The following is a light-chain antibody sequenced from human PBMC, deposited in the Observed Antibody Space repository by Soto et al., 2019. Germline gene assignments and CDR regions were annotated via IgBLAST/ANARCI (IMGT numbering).Light chain of an antibody. CDR2: DVT. CDR3: AAWDDSLNGPV. V-gene: IGLV2-11*01. J-gene: IGLJ3*02. CDR1: SSDVGRYNY. Sequence: QSVLTQPRSVSGSPGQSVTISCTGTSSDVGRYNYVSWYQQHPGKAPKLIIYDVTKRPSGVPDRFSGAKSGNTASLTISGLQAEDEVDYYCAAWDDSLNGPVFGGGTKLTVL.